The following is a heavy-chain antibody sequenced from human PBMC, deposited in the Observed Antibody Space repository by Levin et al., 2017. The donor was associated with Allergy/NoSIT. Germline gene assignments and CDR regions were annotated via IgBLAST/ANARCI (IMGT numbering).Heavy chain of an antibody. CDR2: IYYSGST. CDR1: GGSISSSSYY. CDR3: ARDPERGAASPMGDGRFDP. D-gene: IGHD1-26*01. J-gene: IGHJ5*02. Sequence: SETLSLTCTVSGGSISSSSYYWGWIRQPPGKGLEWIGSIYYSGSTYYNPSLKSRVTISVDTSKNQFSLKLSSVTAADTAVYYCARDPERGAASPMGDGRFDPWGQGTLVTVSS. V-gene: IGHV4-39*07.